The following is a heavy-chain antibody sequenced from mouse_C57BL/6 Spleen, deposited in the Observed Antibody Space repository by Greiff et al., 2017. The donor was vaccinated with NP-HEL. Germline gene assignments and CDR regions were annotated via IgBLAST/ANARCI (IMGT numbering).Heavy chain of an antibody. V-gene: IGHV14-4*01. CDR2: IDPENGDT. CDR1: GFNIKDGY. D-gene: IGHD1-1*01. CDR3: TTLSGSSSYWYFDV. Sequence: EVQLQQSGAELVRPGASVKLSCTASGFNIKDGYMHWVKQRPEQGLEWIGWIDPENGDTEYASKFQGKATITADTSSNTAYLQLSSLTSEDTAVYYCTTLSGSSSYWYFDVWGTGTTVTVSS. J-gene: IGHJ1*03.